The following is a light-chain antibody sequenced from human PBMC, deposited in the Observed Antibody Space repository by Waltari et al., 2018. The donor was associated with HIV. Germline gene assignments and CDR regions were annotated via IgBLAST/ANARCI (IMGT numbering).Light chain of an antibody. Sequence: EIVLTQSPVSLSLSPGESVTVSCRASQSVIGTMLAWYQQRPGQAPRLLIHGVSSRAVYIPERVTGSGSGTDFNFTISGLEPDDFASYYCQQYGGSPYTFGQGTRVE. CDR2: GVS. J-gene: IGKJ1*01. CDR1: QSVIGTM. CDR3: QQYGGSPYT. V-gene: IGKV3-20*01.